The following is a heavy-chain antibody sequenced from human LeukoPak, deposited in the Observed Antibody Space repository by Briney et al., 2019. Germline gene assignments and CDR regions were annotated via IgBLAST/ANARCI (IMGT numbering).Heavy chain of an antibody. CDR1: GGSISSSYS. Sequence: SETLSLTCTVSGGSISSSYSWGWIRQPPGKGLEWIGNIYYSGSTNYNPSLKSRVTISVDTSNYQFSLKVSSVTAADTAVYYCARGGVAAAGYYHYYYMDVWGSGTTVTISS. CDR2: IYYSGST. J-gene: IGHJ6*03. V-gene: IGHV4-39*07. CDR3: ARGGVAAAGYYHYYYMDV. D-gene: IGHD6-13*01.